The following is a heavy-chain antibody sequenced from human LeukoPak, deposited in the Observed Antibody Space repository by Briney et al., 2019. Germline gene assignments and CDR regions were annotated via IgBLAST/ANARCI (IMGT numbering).Heavy chain of an antibody. CDR1: GGTFSSYA. V-gene: IGHV1-69*01. D-gene: IGHD2-2*01. CDR3: ARDETPYQWYFMDV. J-gene: IGHJ6*03. Sequence: SVRVSCKASGGTFSSYAISWVRQAPGQGLEWMGGIIPIFGTANYAQKFQGRVTITADESTRTAYMELSSLRSEDTAVYYCARDETPYQWYFMDVWGKGTTVTISS. CDR2: IIPIFGTA.